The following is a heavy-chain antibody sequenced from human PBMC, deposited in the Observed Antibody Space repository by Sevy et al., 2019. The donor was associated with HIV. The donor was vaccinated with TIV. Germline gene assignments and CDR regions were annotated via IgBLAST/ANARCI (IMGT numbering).Heavy chain of an antibody. CDR2: FDPEDDKT. Sequence: ASVKVSCKVSGYTLTQLSMHWVRQAPGKGLEWMGTFDPEDDKTIYAQKFQGRVTMTEDKSTDTAYMELSSLRSEDTAMFYCATTKDYYDNGGYPFDYWGQGTLVTVSS. CDR3: ATTKDYYDNGGYPFDY. D-gene: IGHD3-22*01. V-gene: IGHV1-24*01. CDR1: GYTLTQLS. J-gene: IGHJ4*02.